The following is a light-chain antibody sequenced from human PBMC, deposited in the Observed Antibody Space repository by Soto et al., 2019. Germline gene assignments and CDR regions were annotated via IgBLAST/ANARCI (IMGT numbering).Light chain of an antibody. CDR1: QSISSW. J-gene: IGKJ5*01. CDR3: QQYSTLPVT. Sequence: DIQMPQSPSTLPAPVGHRLTIPCRASQSISSWLAWYQQKPGKAPKVLIYDASSLESGVPSRFSGSGSGTEFTLTISSLQPDDFATYYCQQYSTLPVTFGQGTLLEI. CDR2: DAS. V-gene: IGKV1-5*01.